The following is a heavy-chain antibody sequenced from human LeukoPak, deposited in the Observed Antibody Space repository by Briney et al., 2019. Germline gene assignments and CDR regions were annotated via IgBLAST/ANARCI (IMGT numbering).Heavy chain of an antibody. CDR1: GGSISSSSYS. CDR3: ARHIHYYDSSGYSY. D-gene: IGHD3-22*01. CDR2: IYYSGST. V-gene: IGHV4-39*01. J-gene: IGHJ4*02. Sequence: PSETLSLTCTVSGGSISSSSYSWGWIRQPPGKGLEWIGSIYYSGSTYYNPSLKSRVTISVDTSKNQFSLKLSSVTAADTAVYYCARHIHYYDSSGYSYWGQGTLVTVSS.